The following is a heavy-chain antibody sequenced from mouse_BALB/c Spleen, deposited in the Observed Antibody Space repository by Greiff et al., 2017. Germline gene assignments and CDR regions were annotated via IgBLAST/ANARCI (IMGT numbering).Heavy chain of an antibody. J-gene: IGHJ2*01. CDR2: ISSGGSYT. Sequence: EVKLVESGGGLVKPGGSLKLSCAASGFTFSSYTMSWVRQTPEKRLEWVATISSGGSYTYYPDSVKGRFTISRDNAKNTLYLQMSSLKSEDTAMYYCTRGATVVADYWGQGTTLTVSS. CDR3: TRGATVVADY. CDR1: GFTFSSYT. V-gene: IGHV5-6-4*01. D-gene: IGHD1-1*01.